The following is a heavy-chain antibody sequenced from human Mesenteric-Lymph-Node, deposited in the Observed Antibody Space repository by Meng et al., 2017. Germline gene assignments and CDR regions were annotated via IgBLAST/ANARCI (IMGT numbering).Heavy chain of an antibody. CDR3: ARALVGSSSWYGDDAFDI. CDR1: GGTFSSYT. CDR2: IIPILGIA. Sequence: SVKVSCKASGGTFSSYTISWVRQAPGQGLEWMGRIIPILGIANYAQKFQGRVTITADKSTSTAYMELSSLRSEDTAVYYCARALVGSSSWYGDDAFDIWGQGTMVTVSS. V-gene: IGHV1-69*02. J-gene: IGHJ3*02. D-gene: IGHD6-13*01.